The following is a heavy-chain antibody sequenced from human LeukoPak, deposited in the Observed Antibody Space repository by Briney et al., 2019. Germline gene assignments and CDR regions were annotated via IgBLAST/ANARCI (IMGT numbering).Heavy chain of an antibody. CDR3: TRDLFYGSTWWFDP. Sequence: GGSLRLSCTASGFTSGDYAMSWVRQAPGKGLEWVGFIRSKAYGGTTEYAASVKGRFTISRDDSKSIAYLQMNSLKTEDTAVYYCTRDLFYGSTWWFDPWGQGTLVTVSS. J-gene: IGHJ5*02. V-gene: IGHV3-49*04. CDR1: GFTSGDYA. D-gene: IGHD3-22*01. CDR2: IRSKAYGGTT.